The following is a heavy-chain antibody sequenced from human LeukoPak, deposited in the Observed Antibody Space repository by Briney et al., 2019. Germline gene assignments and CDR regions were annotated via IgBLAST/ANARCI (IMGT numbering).Heavy chain of an antibody. Sequence: GASVKVSCKASGYTFIGYYMHWVRQAPGQGLEWMGWINPNSGVTNYAQKFQGRVTMTRDTSISTVYMELSRLRSDDTAVYYCARQGALVKGIDYWGQGALVTVSS. J-gene: IGHJ4*02. CDR1: GYTFIGYY. D-gene: IGHD6-13*01. CDR2: INPNSGVT. V-gene: IGHV1-2*02. CDR3: ARQGALVKGIDY.